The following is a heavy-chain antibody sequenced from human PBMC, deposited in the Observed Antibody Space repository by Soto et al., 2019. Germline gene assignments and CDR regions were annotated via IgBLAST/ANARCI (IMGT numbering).Heavy chain of an antibody. CDR2: ISSSSSYI. D-gene: IGHD3-16*02. CDR3: ASDLDPVWGSYRPFDY. V-gene: IGHV3-21*01. J-gene: IGHJ4*02. CDR1: GFTFSSYS. Sequence: PGGSLRLSCAASGFTFSSYSMNWVRQAPGKGLEWVSSISSSSSYIYYADSVKGRFTISRDNAKNSLYLQMNSLRAEDTAVYYCASDLDPVWGSYRPFDYWGQGTLVTVSS.